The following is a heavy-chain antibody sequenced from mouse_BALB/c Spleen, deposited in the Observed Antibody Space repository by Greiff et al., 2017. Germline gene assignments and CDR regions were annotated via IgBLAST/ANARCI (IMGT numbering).Heavy chain of an antibody. CDR3: TRDQISTMITRYFDV. D-gene: IGHD2-4*01. Sequence: EVKLQESGGGLVKPGGSLKLSCAASGFTFSSYTMSWVRQTPEKRLEWVATISSGGSYTYYPDSVKGRFTISRDNAKNTLYLQMSSLKSEDTAMYYCTRDQISTMITRYFDVWGAGTTVTVSS. V-gene: IGHV5-6-4*01. CDR1: GFTFSSYT. CDR2: ISSGGSYT. J-gene: IGHJ1*01.